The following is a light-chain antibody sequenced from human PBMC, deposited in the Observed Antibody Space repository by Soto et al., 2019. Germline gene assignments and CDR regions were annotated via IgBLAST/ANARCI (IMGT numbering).Light chain of an antibody. V-gene: IGKV3-20*01. CDR1: QSVSSSY. CDR3: QQYGSSRT. CDR2: GAS. J-gene: IGKJ1*01. Sequence: EIVLTQSPGTLSLSPGERATLSCRASQSVSSSYLAWYQQKPGQAPRLLIYGASSRATGIPDRFSGSGSGTDFTLTISRLEPEHFPVYYCQQYGSSRTFGQGPKVEIK.